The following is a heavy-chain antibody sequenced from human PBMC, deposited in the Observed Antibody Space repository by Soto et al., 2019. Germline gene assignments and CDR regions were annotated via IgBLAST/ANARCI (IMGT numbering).Heavy chain of an antibody. CDR1: GGSISSGGYY. J-gene: IGHJ6*02. CDR2: IYYSGST. V-gene: IGHV4-31*03. D-gene: IGHD3-22*01. CDR3: ARDILTRYDSSGYYYVDGMDV. Sequence: SETLSLTCTVSGGSISSGGYYWSWIRQHPGKGLEWIGYIYYSGSTYYNPSLKSRVTISVDTSKNQFSLKLSSVTAADTAVYYCARDILTRYDSSGYYYVDGMDVWGQGTTVT.